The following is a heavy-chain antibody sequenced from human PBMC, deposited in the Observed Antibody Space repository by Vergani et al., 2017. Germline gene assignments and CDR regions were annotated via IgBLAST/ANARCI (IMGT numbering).Heavy chain of an antibody. Sequence: QVQLVQSGAEVKKPGSSVKVSCKASGGTFSSYAISWVRQAPGQGLEWMGGIIPIFGTANYAQKFQGRVTITADKSTSTAYMELSSLRSEDTAVYYCATDAYCGGDCYTGAFDIWGQGTMVTVSS. CDR1: GGTFSSYA. V-gene: IGHV1-69*06. CDR2: IIPIFGTA. CDR3: ATDAYCGGDCYTGAFDI. D-gene: IGHD2-21*02. J-gene: IGHJ3*02.